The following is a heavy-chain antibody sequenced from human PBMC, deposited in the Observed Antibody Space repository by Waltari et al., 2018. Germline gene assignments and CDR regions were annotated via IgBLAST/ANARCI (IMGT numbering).Heavy chain of an antibody. V-gene: IGHV5-51*01. D-gene: IGHD3-22*01. CDR2: IYPGESDT. CDR1: GYSFTSYW. Sequence: EVQLVQSGAEVKKPGESLKISCKGSGYSFTSYWIGWVRQMPGKGLEWMGLIYPGESDTTDSPSFQGQVTISADKSISTAYLQWSSLKASDTAMYYCARRSDYYDSSGYYYDYYYYYGMDVWGQGTTVTVSS. CDR3: ARRSDYYDSSGYYYDYYYYYGMDV. J-gene: IGHJ6*02.